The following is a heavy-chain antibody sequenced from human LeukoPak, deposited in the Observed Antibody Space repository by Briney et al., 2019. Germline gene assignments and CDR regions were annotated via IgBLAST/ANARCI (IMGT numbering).Heavy chain of an antibody. CDR3: ARDGKYAEYFQD. CDR2: FYYTGST. J-gene: IGHJ1*01. D-gene: IGHD1-1*01. Sequence: LETLSLTCTVSGGSVSSGSYYWSWIRQPPGKGLEWIGYFYYTGSTNYNPSLKSRVTISVDTSKNQFSLKLSSVTAADTAVYYCARDGKYAEYFQDWGQGTLVTVSS. V-gene: IGHV4-61*01. CDR1: GGSVSSGSYY.